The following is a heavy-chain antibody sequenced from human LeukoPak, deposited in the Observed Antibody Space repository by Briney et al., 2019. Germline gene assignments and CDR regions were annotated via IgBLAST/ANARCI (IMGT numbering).Heavy chain of an antibody. CDR2: TFYSGST. V-gene: IGHV4-30-4*01. D-gene: IGHD3-22*01. CDR3: ATYYYDSSGSPAYYFDF. J-gene: IGHJ4*02. CDR1: GGSISNGGYF. Sequence: SQTLSLTCTVSGGSISNGGYFWSWIRQLPGKGLEWIGYTFYSGSTYYNPSLKSRLTISIDTSKNQFSLKLRSVTAADTAVYYCATYYYDSSGSPAYYFDFWGQGTLVTVSS.